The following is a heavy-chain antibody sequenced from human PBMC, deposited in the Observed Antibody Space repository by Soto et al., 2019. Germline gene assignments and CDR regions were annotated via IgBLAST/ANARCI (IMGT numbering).Heavy chain of an antibody. Sequence: ASVKVSCKASGYTFGGHFLHWVRQAPGQGLEWMGWINPNSGVTYYEQKFRGRVTMTSDTSINTLYMDVSRLTSDDTAVYYCARDSRETVAVKVPGSHGMVVWGQGTTVTVS. J-gene: IGHJ6*02. CDR3: ARDSRETVAVKVPGSHGMVV. V-gene: IGHV1-2*02. CDR1: GYTFGGHF. D-gene: IGHD1-26*01. CDR2: INPNSGVT.